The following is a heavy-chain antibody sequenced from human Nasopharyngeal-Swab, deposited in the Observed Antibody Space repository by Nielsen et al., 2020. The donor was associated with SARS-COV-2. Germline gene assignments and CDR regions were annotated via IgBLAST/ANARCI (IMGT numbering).Heavy chain of an antibody. Sequence: SEKVSGEAAGGTFSSYAISWVREGPGQGLEGMGRIIPLLGIANYAQKFQGRVTITANKSTSTAYMELSILRSEDTAVYYCARGGYSYGSSYGMDVWGQGTTVTVSS. D-gene: IGHD5-18*01. CDR2: IIPLLGIA. CDR3: ARGGYSYGSSYGMDV. CDR1: GGTFSSYA. J-gene: IGHJ6*02. V-gene: IGHV1-69*04.